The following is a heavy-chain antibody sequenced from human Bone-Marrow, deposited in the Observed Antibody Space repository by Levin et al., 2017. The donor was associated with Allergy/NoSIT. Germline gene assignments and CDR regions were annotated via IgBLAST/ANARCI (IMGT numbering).Heavy chain of an antibody. Sequence: GGSLRLSCETSGFAFSSYGMTWVRLAPGKGLEWVARIKSKGDGGTTDYAAPVKGRFTISRDDSKNTVYLQMNSLKTEDTAVYYCSWTFTYWGQGTLVTVSS. V-gene: IGHV3-15*01. CDR2: IKSKGDGGTT. J-gene: IGHJ4*01. CDR3: SWTFTY. CDR1: GFAFSSYG. D-gene: IGHD3-16*01.